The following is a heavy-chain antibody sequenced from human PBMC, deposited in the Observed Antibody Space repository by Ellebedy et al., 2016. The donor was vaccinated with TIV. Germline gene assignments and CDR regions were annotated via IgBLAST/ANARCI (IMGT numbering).Heavy chain of an antibody. CDR3: VRGAGGSSGKFDY. D-gene: IGHD1-26*01. CDR1: GFTFSSYW. CDR2: INDDGTST. V-gene: IGHV3-74*01. Sequence: GESLKISXAASGFTFSSYWMHWVRQAPGKGLVWVSLINDDGTSTIYADSVKGGFTISRDNAKNTLYLQMDSLRAEDTAFYYCVRGAGGSSGKFDYWGQGTLVTVSS. J-gene: IGHJ4*02.